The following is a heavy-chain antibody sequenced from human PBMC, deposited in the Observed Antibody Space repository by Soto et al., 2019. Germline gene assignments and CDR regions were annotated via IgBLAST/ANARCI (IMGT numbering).Heavy chain of an antibody. CDR2: ITGSGDAT. CDR3: AKENGYSSSWFEFDY. V-gene: IGHV3-23*01. D-gene: IGHD6-13*01. CDR1: GFTFSSYA. Sequence: GGSVRLSCAASGFTFSSYAMNWVRQAPGKGLEWVSVITGSGDATYYADSVKGRFTISRDNSKNTLYVQMNSLRAEDTAVYYCAKENGYSSSWFEFDYWGQGTLVTVSS. J-gene: IGHJ4*02.